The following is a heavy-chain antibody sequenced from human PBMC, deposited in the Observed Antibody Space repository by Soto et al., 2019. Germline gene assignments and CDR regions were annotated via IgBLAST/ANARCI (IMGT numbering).Heavy chain of an antibody. V-gene: IGHV4-30-2*01. CDR1: GGSISSGGYS. CDR3: ARAQGSGFLVS. Sequence: SETLSLTCAVSGGSISSGGYSWSWIRQPPGEGLEWIGYIYQSGSTYYNPSLKSRVTISVDRSKNQFSLNLTSVTAADTAVYYCARAQGSGFLVSWGQGTLVTVSS. CDR2: IYQSGST. D-gene: IGHD3-10*01. J-gene: IGHJ4*02.